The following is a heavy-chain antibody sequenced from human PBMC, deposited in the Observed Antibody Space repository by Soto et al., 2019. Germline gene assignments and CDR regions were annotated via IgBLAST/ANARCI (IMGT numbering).Heavy chain of an antibody. CDR3: ARDKSPPDYYYDSSGYPAN. V-gene: IGHV3-21*01. Sequence: GGSLRLSCAASGFTFSSYSMNWVRQAPGKGLEWVSSISSSSYIYYADSVKGRFTISRDNAKNSLYLQMNSLRAEDTAVYYCARDKSPPDYYYDSSGYPANWGQGTLVTVSS. D-gene: IGHD3-22*01. CDR1: GFTFSSYS. CDR2: ISSSSYI. J-gene: IGHJ4*02.